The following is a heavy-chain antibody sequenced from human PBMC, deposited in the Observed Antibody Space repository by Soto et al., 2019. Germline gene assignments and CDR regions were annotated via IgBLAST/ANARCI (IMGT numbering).Heavy chain of an antibody. D-gene: IGHD3-10*01. V-gene: IGHV3-13*01. CDR1: GFTFSSYD. CDR2: IGTAGDT. Sequence: EVQLVESGGGLVQPGGSLRLSCAASGFTFSSYDMHWVRQATGKGLEWVSAIGTAGDTYYPGSVKGRFTISRENAKNSLYLQMNSLRAEHTAVYYCARVRGYYGMDVWGQGTTVTVSS. CDR3: ARVRGYYGMDV. J-gene: IGHJ6*02.